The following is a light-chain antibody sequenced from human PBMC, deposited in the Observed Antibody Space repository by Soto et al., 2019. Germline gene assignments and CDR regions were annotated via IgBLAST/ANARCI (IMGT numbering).Light chain of an antibody. CDR2: VAS. V-gene: IGKV3-15*01. CDR3: QQYHTWPIT. Sequence: VMTQSPATMSVAPGERVTFSCRASQGVSRKLAWYQHKPGQAPRLLISVASTGDTGITARFSGSGSGTEFTLTIIRLQSEACALYYCQQYHTWPITFGGGTKVAIK. CDR1: QGVSRK. J-gene: IGKJ4*01.